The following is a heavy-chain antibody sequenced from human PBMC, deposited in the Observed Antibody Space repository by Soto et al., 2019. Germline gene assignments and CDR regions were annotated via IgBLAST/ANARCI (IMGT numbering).Heavy chain of an antibody. J-gene: IGHJ4*02. CDR1: GFTFSSYS. CDR3: ARDSDDSSGFYLLGVYYFDY. CDR2: ICSSSSTI. D-gene: IGHD3-22*01. Sequence: EVQLVESGGGLVQPGGSLRLSCAAPGFTFSSYSMNWVRQAPGKGLEWVSYICSSSSTIYYADSVKGRFTISRDNAKHSLYLRRTSLRAEDTAVYYCARDSDDSSGFYLLGVYYFDYWGQGTLVTVSS. V-gene: IGHV3-48*01.